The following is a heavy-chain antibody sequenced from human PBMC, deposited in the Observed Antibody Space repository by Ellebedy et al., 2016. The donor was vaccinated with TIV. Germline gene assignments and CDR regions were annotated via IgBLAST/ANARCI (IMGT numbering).Heavy chain of an antibody. Sequence: KVSXXGSGHSFTSYWISWVRQMPGKGLEWMGSIYPSDSYTNYSPSFQGHVTFSADKSISTAYLQWSSLKASDTAMYYCARTYGDYVSGYYYYYNMDVWGQGTTVTVSS. CDR3: ARTYGDYVSGYYYYYNMDV. CDR2: IYPSDSYT. V-gene: IGHV5-10-1*01. D-gene: IGHD4-17*01. J-gene: IGHJ6*02. CDR1: GHSFTSYW.